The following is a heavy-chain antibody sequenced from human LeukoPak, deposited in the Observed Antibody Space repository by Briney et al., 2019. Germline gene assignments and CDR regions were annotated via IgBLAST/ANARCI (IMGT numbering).Heavy chain of an antibody. D-gene: IGHD3-10*01. CDR3: AKGWFGESQTPLDY. Sequence: GGSLRLSCAASGFTFSSYGMHWVRQAPGKGLEWVAVISYDGSNKYYADSVKGRFTISRDNSKNTLYLQMNSLRAEDTAVYYCAKGWFGESQTPLDYWGQGTLVTVSS. J-gene: IGHJ4*02. CDR2: ISYDGSNK. V-gene: IGHV3-30*18. CDR1: GFTFSSYG.